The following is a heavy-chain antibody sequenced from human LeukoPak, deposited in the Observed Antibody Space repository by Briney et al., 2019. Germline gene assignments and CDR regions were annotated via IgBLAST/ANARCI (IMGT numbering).Heavy chain of an antibody. V-gene: IGHV1-2*02. CDR2: INPNSGGT. D-gene: IGHD5-18*01. CDR3: ARAMGAYAFDL. CDR1: GYTFTFYY. J-gene: IGHJ3*01. Sequence: ASVKVSCKASGYTFTFYYMHWVRQAPGQGLELMGWINPNSGGTNYAQKFQGRVTMTRDTSISTAYMELSRLRSDDTAVYYCARAMGAYAFDLWGQGTMVPVSS.